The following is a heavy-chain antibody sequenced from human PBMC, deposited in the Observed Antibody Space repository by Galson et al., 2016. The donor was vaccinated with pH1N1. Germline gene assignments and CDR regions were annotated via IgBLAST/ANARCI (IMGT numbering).Heavy chain of an antibody. CDR1: GTSVSGNY. Sequence: SETLSLTCTVSGTSVSGNYWSWIRQPPGKGLEWIGYLYYNENTNYNPSLKSRVTISEDTSKNHFSLRLTSVTAADTAVYYCARHTRWGSSSSFDYWGQGALVTVSS. CDR3: ARHTRWGSSSSFDY. J-gene: IGHJ4*02. V-gene: IGHV4-59*08. CDR2: LYYNENT. D-gene: IGHD6-13*01.